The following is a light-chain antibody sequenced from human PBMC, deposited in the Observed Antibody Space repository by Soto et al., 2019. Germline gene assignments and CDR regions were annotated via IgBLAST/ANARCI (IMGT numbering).Light chain of an antibody. Sequence: VMTQSPAILSVSPGESATLSCRASQSVGINLAWYQQRPGRAPRLVIYGASSRATGFPARFSGSGSGTDFNLTISSLQSEDVAVYYCHQYNFWPGTFGQGTKLEIK. CDR2: GAS. CDR3: HQYNFWPGT. V-gene: IGKV3-15*01. CDR1: QSVGIN. J-gene: IGKJ2*01.